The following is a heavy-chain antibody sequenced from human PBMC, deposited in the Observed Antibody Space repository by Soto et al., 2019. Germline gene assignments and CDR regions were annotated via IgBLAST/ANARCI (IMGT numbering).Heavy chain of an antibody. Sequence: ASVKVSCKASGYAFTSYGISWVRQAPGQGLEWMGWISAYNGNTNYAQKLQGRVTMTTDTSTSTAYMELRSLRSDDTAVYYCARVYSSGWYTLSFDYWGQGTLVTVSS. D-gene: IGHD6-19*01. CDR1: GYAFTSYG. V-gene: IGHV1-18*01. CDR3: ARVYSSGWYTLSFDY. J-gene: IGHJ4*02. CDR2: ISAYNGNT.